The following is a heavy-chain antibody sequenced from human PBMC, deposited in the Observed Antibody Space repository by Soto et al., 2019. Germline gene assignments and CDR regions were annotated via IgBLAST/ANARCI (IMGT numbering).Heavy chain of an antibody. V-gene: IGHV3-23*01. CDR3: AKDGDSSGYLVAAFDI. J-gene: IGHJ3*02. CDR1: GITFSIYA. CDR2: ISSSSSGGIT. Sequence: GGSLRLSCAASGITFSIYAMSWVRQAPGKGLEWVSGISSSSSGGITYYADSVKGRFTISRDNSKDTLYLQMTSLRAEDTAVYYCAKDGDSSGYLVAAFDIWGQGTMVTVSS. D-gene: IGHD3-22*01.